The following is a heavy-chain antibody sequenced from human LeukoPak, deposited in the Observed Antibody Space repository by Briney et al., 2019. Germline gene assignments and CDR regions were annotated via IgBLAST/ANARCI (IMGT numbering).Heavy chain of an antibody. CDR1: GGTFSSYA. CDR2: IIPILGIA. V-gene: IGHV1-69*04. CDR3: ARDRYHNGADY. J-gene: IGHJ4*02. D-gene: IGHD3-16*02. Sequence: ASVKVSCKASGGTFSSYAISWVRQAPGQGLEWMGRIIPILGIANYAQKFQGRVTITADKSTSTAYMELSSLRSEDTAVYYCARDRYHNGADYWGQGTLVTVSS.